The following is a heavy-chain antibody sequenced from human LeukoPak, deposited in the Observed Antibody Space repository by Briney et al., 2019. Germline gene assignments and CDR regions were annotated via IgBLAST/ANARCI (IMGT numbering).Heavy chain of an antibody. CDR1: GYTFTGYY. CDR3: AREYYYGSGNYYNRIDY. Sequence: GASVKVSCKASGYTFTGYYMHWVRQAPGQGLEWMGWIDPNSGGTNYAQKFQGRVTMTRDTSISTAYMVLNRPRSDDTAVYYCAREYYYGSGNYYNRIDYWGQGTLVTVSS. J-gene: IGHJ4*02. V-gene: IGHV1-2*02. CDR2: IDPNSGGT. D-gene: IGHD3-10*01.